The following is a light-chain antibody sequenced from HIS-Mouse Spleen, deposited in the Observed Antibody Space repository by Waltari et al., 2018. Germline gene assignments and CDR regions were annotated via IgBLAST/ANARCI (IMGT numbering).Light chain of an antibody. V-gene: IGLV2-14*03. J-gene: IGLJ3*02. Sequence: QSPLTQPASVSGSPGQSITISCTGTSSDVGVYNYVSWYQQHPGKAPKLMIYDVSNRPSGVSNRFSGSKSGNTASLTISGLQAEDEADYYCSSYTSSSTLVFGGGTKLTVL. CDR1: SSDVGVYNY. CDR3: SSYTSSSTLV. CDR2: DVS.